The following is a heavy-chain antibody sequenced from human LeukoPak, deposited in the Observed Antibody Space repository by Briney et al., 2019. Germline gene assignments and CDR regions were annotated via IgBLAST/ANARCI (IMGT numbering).Heavy chain of an antibody. Sequence: GGSLRLSCAASGFTFSSYSMNWVRQAPGKGLELVSSISSSSSYIYYADSVKGRFTISRDNAKNSLYLQMNSLRAEDTAVYYCARDAAAGTIRHNWFDPWGQGTLVTVSS. D-gene: IGHD6-13*01. V-gene: IGHV3-21*01. CDR2: ISSSSSYI. J-gene: IGHJ5*02. CDR1: GFTFSSYS. CDR3: ARDAAAGTIRHNWFDP.